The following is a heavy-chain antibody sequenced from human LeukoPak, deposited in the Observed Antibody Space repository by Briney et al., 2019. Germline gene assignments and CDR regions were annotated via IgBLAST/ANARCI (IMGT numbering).Heavy chain of an antibody. V-gene: IGHV3-23*01. CDR3: AKDAFLLGGSNYFDY. CDR1: GFTFSSYA. CDR2: ISGSGGST. J-gene: IGHJ4*02. Sequence: GGSLRLPCAASGFTFSSYAMSWVRQAPGKGLEWVSAISGSGGSTYYADSVKGRFTISRDNSKNTLYLQMNSLRAEDTAVYYCAKDAFLLGGSNYFDYWGQGTLVTVSS. D-gene: IGHD3-3*02.